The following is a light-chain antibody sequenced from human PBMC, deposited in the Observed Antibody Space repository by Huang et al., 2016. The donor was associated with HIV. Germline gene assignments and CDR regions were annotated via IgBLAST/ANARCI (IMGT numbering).Light chain of an antibody. CDR2: WAS. CDR1: QNVLSASNNKNY. V-gene: IGKV4-1*01. Sequence: DIVLTQSPDSLAVSLGERATINCKSSQNVLSASNNKNYLAWYQLKPGQPPKVLIYWASTRECGVPDRFSGSGSGTDFTLSISSLQPEDVAIYYCQQYYTRPGFGQGTKVEI. J-gene: IGKJ1*01. CDR3: QQYYTRPG.